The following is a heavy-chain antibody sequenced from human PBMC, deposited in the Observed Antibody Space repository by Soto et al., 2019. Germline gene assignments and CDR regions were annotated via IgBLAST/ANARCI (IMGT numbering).Heavy chain of an antibody. CDR3: AILVASETGYGMDV. J-gene: IGHJ6*02. CDR2: ITGSSSYI. D-gene: IGHD3-9*01. Sequence: DVQLVESGGGLVKPGGSLRLSCAASGFIFSSHNMNWVRQAPGKGLEWVSSITGSSSYIFYADSVKGRFTISRDNAKNTVYLQMNSLRAEDTGVYYCAILVASETGYGMDVWGQGTTVTVSS. V-gene: IGHV3-21*06. CDR1: GFIFSSHN.